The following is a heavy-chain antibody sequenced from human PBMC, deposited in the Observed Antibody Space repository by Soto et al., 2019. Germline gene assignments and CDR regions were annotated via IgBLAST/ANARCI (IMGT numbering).Heavy chain of an antibody. D-gene: IGHD3-16*02. Sequence: GGSLRLTGDASGFPFDSYPMHWVRQAPGKGLEWLAFILNHGSSKKYADSVRGRFTISRDNSNYTLYLQTSDLRADDTAVYYCANERVPGVIIFSNYGMDGFRRGNTLTVCS. V-gene: IGHV3-30*18. CDR2: ILNHGSSK. CDR3: ANERVPGVIIFSNYGMDG. J-gene: IGHJ6*02. CDR1: GFPFDSYP.